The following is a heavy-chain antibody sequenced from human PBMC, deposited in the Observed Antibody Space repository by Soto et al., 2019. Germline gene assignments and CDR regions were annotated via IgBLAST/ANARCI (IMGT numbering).Heavy chain of an antibody. J-gene: IGHJ6*02. D-gene: IGHD6-13*01. CDR3: AKGQQLVRSYHYYGMDV. Sequence: PGGSLRLSCAASGFTFDDYAMHWVRQAPGKGLEWVSGISWNSGSIGYADSVKGRFTISRDNAKNSLYLQMNSLRAGDTALYYCAKGQQLVRSYHYYGMDVWGQGTTVTVSS. CDR1: GFTFDDYA. V-gene: IGHV3-9*01. CDR2: ISWNSGSI.